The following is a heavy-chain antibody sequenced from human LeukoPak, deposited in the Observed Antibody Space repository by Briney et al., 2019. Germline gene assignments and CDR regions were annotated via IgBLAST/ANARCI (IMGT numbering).Heavy chain of an antibody. V-gene: IGHV3-23*01. CDR3: ARQGYCSGRGCSYSVFDY. CDR1: EITFTNYA. Sequence: PGGSLRLSCAASEITFTNYALTWVRQAPGKGLEWVSSINTGGDNTYYGDSVKGRFTISRDNSKNTLYLQMNSLRAEDTAVYYCARQGYCSGRGCSYSVFDYWGQGTLVTVSS. CDR2: INTGGDNT. D-gene: IGHD2-15*01. J-gene: IGHJ4*02.